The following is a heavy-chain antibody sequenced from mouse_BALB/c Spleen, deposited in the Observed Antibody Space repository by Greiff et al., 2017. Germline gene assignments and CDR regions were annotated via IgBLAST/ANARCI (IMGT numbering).Heavy chain of an antibody. CDR1: GFTFSSYA. CDR2: ISSGGST. J-gene: IGHJ4*01. CDR3: ARGGLLRGAMDY. Sequence: DVKLLESGGGLVKPGGSLKLSCAASGFTFSSYAMSWVRQTPEKRLEWVASISSGGSTYYPDSVKGRFTISRDNARNILYLQMSSLRSEDTAMYYCARGGLLRGAMDYWGQGTSVTVSS. D-gene: IGHD1-1*01. V-gene: IGHV5-6-5*01.